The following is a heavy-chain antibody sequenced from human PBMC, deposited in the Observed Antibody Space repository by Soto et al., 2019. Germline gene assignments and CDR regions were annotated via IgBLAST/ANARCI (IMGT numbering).Heavy chain of an antibody. J-gene: IGHJ5*02. D-gene: IGHD4-4*01. CDR3: AGDPDSHYNDSHASSYP. CDR2: IIPIIGII. CDR1: GGTFSTYT. Sequence: QVQLVQSGAEVKKPGSSVKVSCKASGGTFSTYTITWVRQAPGQGLEWMGRIIPIIGIINYAQKFQGRVTISEDKVTGTAYMELTGLRSDDTAVYYCAGDPDSHYNDSHASSYPWGQGTLVTVSS. V-gene: IGHV1-69*08.